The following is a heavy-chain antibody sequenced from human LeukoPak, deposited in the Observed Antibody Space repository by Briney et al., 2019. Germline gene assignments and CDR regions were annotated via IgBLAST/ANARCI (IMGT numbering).Heavy chain of an antibody. D-gene: IGHD3-3*01. Sequence: PSETLSLTCTVSGGSISSSSYYWGWIRQPPGKGLEWIGSIYYSGSTYYNPSLMSRVTISVDTSKNQFSLKLSSVTAADTAVYYCARLPLIERPRLWSGYFLYYYYMDVWGKGTTVTVSS. CDR1: GGSISSSSYY. V-gene: IGHV4-39*01. J-gene: IGHJ6*03. CDR2: IYYSGST. CDR3: ARLPLIERPRLWSGYFLYYYYMDV.